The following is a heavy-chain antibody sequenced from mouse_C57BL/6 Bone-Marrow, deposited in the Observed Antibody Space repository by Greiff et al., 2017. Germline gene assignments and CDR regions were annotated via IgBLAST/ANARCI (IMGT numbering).Heavy chain of an antibody. CDR2: IDPSDSYT. CDR3: ARESNYGSWFAY. CDR1: GYTFTSYW. V-gene: IGHV1-69*01. Sequence: QVQLQQPGAELVMPGASVKLSCKASGYTFTSYWMHWVKQRPGQGLEWIGEIDPSDSYTNYNQKFKGKSTLTVDKSSSTAYMQLSSLTSEDSAVYYCARESNYGSWFAYGGQGGLVTVSA. D-gene: IGHD2-5*01. J-gene: IGHJ3*01.